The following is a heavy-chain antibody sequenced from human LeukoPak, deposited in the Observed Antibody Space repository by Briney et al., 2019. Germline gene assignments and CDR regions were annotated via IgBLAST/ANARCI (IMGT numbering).Heavy chain of an antibody. D-gene: IGHD3-22*01. J-gene: IGHJ4*02. V-gene: IGHV3-23*01. Sequence: GGSLRLSCAASGFTFSSYAMGWVRQAPGKGLEWVSAISGNGDTYYADSVKGCFTISRDNSKNTLYLQMNSLRAEDTAVYYCARVLHKRNYDSTTYYGYWGQGTLVTVSS. CDR3: ARVLHKRNYDSTTYYGY. CDR1: GFTFSSYA. CDR2: ISGNGDT.